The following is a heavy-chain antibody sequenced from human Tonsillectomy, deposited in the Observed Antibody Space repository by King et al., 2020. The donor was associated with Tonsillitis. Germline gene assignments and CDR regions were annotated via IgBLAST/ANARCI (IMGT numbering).Heavy chain of an antibody. J-gene: IGHJ3*02. D-gene: IGHD5-18*01. CDR2: IYSGGST. CDR1: GFTVTRNY. V-gene: IGHV3-53*01. CDR3: ARDGNTAMANDAFDI. Sequence: QLVQSGGGLIQPGGSLRLSCAASGFTVTRNYMSWVLQAPGKGLEWVSDIYSGGSTYYADSVKGRFTISRDNSKNTLYLQMNSLRAEDTAVYYCARDGNTAMANDAFDIWGQGTMVTVSS.